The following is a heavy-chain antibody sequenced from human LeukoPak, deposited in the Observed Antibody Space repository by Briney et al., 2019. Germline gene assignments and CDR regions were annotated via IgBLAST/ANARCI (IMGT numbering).Heavy chain of an antibody. V-gene: IGHV4-39*07. J-gene: IGHJ5*02. Sequence: PSETLSLTCTVSGGSISSSSYYWGWIRQPPGKGLEWIGEINHSGSTNYNPSLKSRATISVDTSKNQFSLKLSSVTAADTAVYYCARGGATWIQLWLDPWGQGTLVTVSS. CDR1: GGSISSSSYY. CDR3: ARGGATWIQLWLDP. D-gene: IGHD5-18*01. CDR2: INHSGST.